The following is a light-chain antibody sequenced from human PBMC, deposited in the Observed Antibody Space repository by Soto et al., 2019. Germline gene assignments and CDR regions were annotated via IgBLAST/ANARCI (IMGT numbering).Light chain of an antibody. CDR3: QKYNSASLT. CDR2: AAS. V-gene: IGKV1-27*01. CDR1: QGISNH. J-gene: IGKJ4*01. Sequence: DIQMTQSPSSLSASGGDRVTITCRASQGISNHLAWYQQKPGTAPKLLIYAASALQSGVPSRFGGSGSGTDFTLTINSLQPEDVATYYCQKYNSASLTFGGGTKVEIK.